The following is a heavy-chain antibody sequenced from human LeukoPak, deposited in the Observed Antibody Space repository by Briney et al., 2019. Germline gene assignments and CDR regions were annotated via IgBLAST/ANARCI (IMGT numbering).Heavy chain of an antibody. CDR2: IWYDGSNK. CDR1: GFTFSDYA. J-gene: IGHJ5*02. D-gene: IGHD2-21*02. Sequence: PGGSLRLSCAASGFTFSDYAMHWVRQAPGKGLEWVAVIWYDGSNKYYADSVKGRFTISRDNSKNTLYLQMNSLRAEDTAVYYCARPYCGGDCYPGQGNWFDPWGQGTLVTVSS. V-gene: IGHV3-33*08. CDR3: ARPYCGGDCYPGQGNWFDP.